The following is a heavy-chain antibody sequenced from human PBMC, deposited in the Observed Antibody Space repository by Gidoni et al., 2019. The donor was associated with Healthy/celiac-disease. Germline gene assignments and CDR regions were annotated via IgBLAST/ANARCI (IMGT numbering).Heavy chain of an antibody. CDR1: GGSISSYY. J-gene: IGHJ3*02. CDR3: AREGCSSTSCPLTGYDAFDI. CDR2: IYYSGST. V-gene: IGHV4-59*01. Sequence: QVQLQESGPGLVTPSETLSLTCTVSGGSISSYYWSWIRQPPGKGLEWIGYIYYSGSTNYNPSLKSRVTISVDTSKNQFSLKLSSVTAADTAVYYCAREGCSSTSCPLTGYDAFDIWGQGTMVTVSS. D-gene: IGHD2-2*01.